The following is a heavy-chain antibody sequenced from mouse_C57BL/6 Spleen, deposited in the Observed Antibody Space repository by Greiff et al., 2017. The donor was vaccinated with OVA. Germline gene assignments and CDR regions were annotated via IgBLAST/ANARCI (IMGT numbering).Heavy chain of an antibody. J-gene: IGHJ2*01. D-gene: IGHD2-1*01. CDR3: ARNGGNYGFYFDY. Sequence: QVQLKESGPGLVAPSQSLSITCTVSGFSLTSYGVHWVRQPPGKGLEWLVVIWSDGSTTYNSALKSRLSISKDNSESQVFLKMNSLQTDDTAMYYCARNGGNYGFYFDYWGQGTTLTVSS. CDR1: GFSLTSYG. V-gene: IGHV2-6*02. CDR2: IWSDGST.